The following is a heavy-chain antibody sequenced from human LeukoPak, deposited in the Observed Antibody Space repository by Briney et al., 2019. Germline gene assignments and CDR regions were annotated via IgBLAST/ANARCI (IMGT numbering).Heavy chain of an antibody. V-gene: IGHV1-2*02. CDR3: ARDQTGSGSYYYY. CDR2: INPNSGGT. J-gene: IGHJ4*02. CDR1: GYTFTGYY. Sequence: ASVKVSCKASGYTFTGYYMHWVRQAPGQGLEWMGWINPNSGGTNYAQKFQGRVTMTRDTSISTAYMELSRLRSDDTAVYYCARDQTGSGSYYYYWGQGTLVTVSS. D-gene: IGHD3-10*01.